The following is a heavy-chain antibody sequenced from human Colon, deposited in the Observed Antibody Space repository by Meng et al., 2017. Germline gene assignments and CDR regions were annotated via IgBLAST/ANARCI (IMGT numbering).Heavy chain of an antibody. CDR1: RYNFTGYY. Sequence: VHLVQSGAEGKKPGASGKVSCKAARYNFTGYYIRWVRQAPGEGLEWMGWSHPNSGTKHSEQKFQGRVTMSRDTSISTAYMELTNLRSDDTAVYYCARDPDGIVYLGSNWFDPWGPGTLVTVSS. CDR3: ARDPDGIVYLGSNWFDP. V-gene: IGHV1-2*02. CDR2: SHPNSGTK. J-gene: IGHJ5*02. D-gene: IGHD5-24*01.